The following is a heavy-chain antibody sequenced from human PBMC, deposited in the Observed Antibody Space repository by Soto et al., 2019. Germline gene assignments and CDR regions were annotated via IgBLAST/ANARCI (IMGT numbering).Heavy chain of an antibody. CDR3: ARTRSRGQNYGYDY. V-gene: IGHV1-69*01. Sequence: QVQLVQSGAEVKKPGSSVKVSCKASGGTFSSNAINWVRQAPGQGLEWMGRIIPIFGTTDYAQRFQGRVTITADESTSTAYMELSSLRSEDTAVYYCARTRSRGQNYGYDYWGQGTQVNVSS. CDR2: IIPIFGTT. J-gene: IGHJ4*02. CDR1: GGTFSSNA. D-gene: IGHD5-18*01.